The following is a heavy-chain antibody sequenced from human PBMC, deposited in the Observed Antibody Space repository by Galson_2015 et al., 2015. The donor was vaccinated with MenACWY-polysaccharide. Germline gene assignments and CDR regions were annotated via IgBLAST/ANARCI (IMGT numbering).Heavy chain of an antibody. Sequence: SLRLSCAASGFTFSSYRMNWVRQAPGKGLEWVSSISSNSDYIYYADSVKGRFTISRDNAKSSLYLQMNSLRAEDTAVYYCARDRQAIVVVPAVDFDLWGRGTLVTVSS. CDR3: ARDRQAIVVVPAVDFDL. D-gene: IGHD2-2*01. V-gene: IGHV3-21*01. J-gene: IGHJ2*01. CDR2: ISSNSDYI. CDR1: GFTFSSYR.